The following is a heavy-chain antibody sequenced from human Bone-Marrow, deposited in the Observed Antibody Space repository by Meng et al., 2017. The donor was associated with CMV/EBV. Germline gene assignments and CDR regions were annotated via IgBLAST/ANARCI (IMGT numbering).Heavy chain of an antibody. CDR2: IRYDGSNK. CDR1: GFTFSSYG. Sequence: GESLKISCAASGFTFSSYGMHWVRQAPGKGLEWVAFIRYDGSNKYYADSVKGRFTISRDNSKNTLYLQMNSLRAEDTAVYYCAKDFGVVTTYYFDYWGQGTLVTVSS. J-gene: IGHJ4*02. CDR3: AKDFGVVTTYYFDY. V-gene: IGHV3-30*02. D-gene: IGHD3-3*01.